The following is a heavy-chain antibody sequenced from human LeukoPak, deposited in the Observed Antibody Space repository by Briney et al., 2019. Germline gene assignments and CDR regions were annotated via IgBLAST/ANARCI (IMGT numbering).Heavy chain of an antibody. CDR3: VRWNEV. D-gene: IGHD1-1*01. V-gene: IGHV4-34*01. CDR1: GGSFIGYH. Sequence: SETLPLTCAVFGGSFIGYHWGWIRQPPGKGLEWIGQIDYTGSTNYNPSLKSRVTISIDTSKNQFSLKLTPVTAADTGVYYRVRWNEVWGQGTLVTVSS. CDR2: IDYTGST. J-gene: IGHJ4*02.